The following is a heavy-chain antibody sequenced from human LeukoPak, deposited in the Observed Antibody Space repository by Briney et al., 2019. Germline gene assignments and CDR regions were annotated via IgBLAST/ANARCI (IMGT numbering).Heavy chain of an antibody. CDR3: ARDLCTVTTCDNWFDP. CDR2: ISYDGSNK. D-gene: IGHD4-17*01. CDR1: GFTFSSYA. Sequence: GGSLRLSCAASGFTFSSYAMHWVRQARGKGLEWVAVISYDGSNKYYADSVKGRFTISRDNSKNTLYLQMNSLRAEDTAVYYCARDLCTVTTCDNWFDPWGQGTLVTVSS. V-gene: IGHV3-30-3*01. J-gene: IGHJ5*02.